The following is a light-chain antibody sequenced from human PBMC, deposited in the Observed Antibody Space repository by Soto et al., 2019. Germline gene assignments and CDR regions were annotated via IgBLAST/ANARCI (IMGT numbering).Light chain of an antibody. CDR3: SSYTRSNTLM. Sequence: QSVLTQPASVSGSPGQSITISCTGTSSDVGRYDYVSWYQQYPGKAPKLIIYEVTHRPSGVSHRFSGSKSGNTASLTISGLQAQDEADYFCSSYTRSNTLMFGGGTKLTVL. J-gene: IGLJ3*02. V-gene: IGLV2-14*01. CDR2: EVT. CDR1: SSDVGRYDY.